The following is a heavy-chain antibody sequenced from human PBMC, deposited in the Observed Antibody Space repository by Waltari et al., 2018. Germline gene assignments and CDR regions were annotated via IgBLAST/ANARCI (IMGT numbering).Heavy chain of an antibody. V-gene: IGHV1-3*01. D-gene: IGHD3-9*01. CDR1: GGTFSSYA. CDR3: ARGLVTWGY. CDR2: INAGNGNT. Sequence: QVQLVQSGAEVKKPGSSVKVSCKASGGTFSSYAISWVRQAPGQGLEWMGWINAGNGNTKYSQKFQGRVTITRDTSASTAYMELSSLRSEDTAVYYCARGLVTWGYWGQGTLVTVSS. J-gene: IGHJ4*02.